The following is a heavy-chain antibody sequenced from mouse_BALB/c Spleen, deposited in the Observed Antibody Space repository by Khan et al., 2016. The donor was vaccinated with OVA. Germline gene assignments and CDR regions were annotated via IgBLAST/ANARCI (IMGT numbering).Heavy chain of an antibody. J-gene: IGHJ3*01. CDR1: GYTFTDFT. D-gene: IGHD3-1*01. Sequence: QVQLQQSGAELVRPGVSVKISCKGSGYTFTDFTMHWVKQSHAMSLEWIGVISTYYGHATYNQKFKDKATMTVDKSSSTAYMELARLTSEDSAIEVGERGGEGNRFAYGGQGTLVTVSA. CDR3: ERGGEGNRFAY. V-gene: IGHV1S137*01. CDR2: ISTYYGHA.